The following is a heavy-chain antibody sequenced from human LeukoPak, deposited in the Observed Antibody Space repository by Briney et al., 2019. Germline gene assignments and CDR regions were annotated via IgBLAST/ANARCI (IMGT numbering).Heavy chain of an antibody. CDR1: GYTFTSYY. CDR2: INPSGGST. J-gene: IGHJ6*03. Sequence: ASVKVSCKASGYTFTSYYMHWVRQAPGQGLGWMEIINPSGGSTGYAQKFQGRVTMTRDMSMSTVYLELSSLRSEDTAVNYCARGSDTAMVPHYYYMDVWGKGTTVTVSS. CDR3: ARGSDTAMVPHYYYMDV. V-gene: IGHV1-46*01. D-gene: IGHD5-18*01.